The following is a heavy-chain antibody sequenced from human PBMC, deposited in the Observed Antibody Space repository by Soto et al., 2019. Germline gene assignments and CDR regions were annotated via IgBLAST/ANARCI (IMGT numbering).Heavy chain of an antibody. CDR2: IYYSGST. V-gene: IGHV4-59*01. CDR3: ARAGYSSSWYDY. CDR1: GGSISSYY. J-gene: IGHJ4*02. Sequence: SETLSLTCTVSGGSISSYYWSWIRQPPGKGLEWIGYIYYSGSTNYNPSLKSRVTISVDTSKNQFSLKLSSVTAADTAVYYCARAGYSSSWYDYWGQGTLVTVSS. D-gene: IGHD6-13*01.